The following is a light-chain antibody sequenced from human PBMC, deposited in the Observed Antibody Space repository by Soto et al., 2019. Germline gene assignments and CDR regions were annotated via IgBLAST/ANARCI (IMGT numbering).Light chain of an antibody. J-gene: IGLJ2*01. CDR1: SSNIGSNT. CDR3: AAWDDSLNGHVV. V-gene: IGLV1-44*01. CDR2: SNN. Sequence: QSVLTQPPSASGTPGQRVTISCSGSSSNIGSNTVNWYQQLPGAAPKLLIYSNNQRPSGVPDRVSGSKSGTSASLAISGLQSEDEGNYYCAAWDDSLNGHVVFGGGTKL.